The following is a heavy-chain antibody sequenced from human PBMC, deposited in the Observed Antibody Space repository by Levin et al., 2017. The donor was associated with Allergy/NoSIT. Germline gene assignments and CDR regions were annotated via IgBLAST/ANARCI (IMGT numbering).Heavy chain of an antibody. V-gene: IGHV7-4-1*02. Sequence: GESLKISCKASGYTFTSYAMNWVRQAPGQGLEWMGWINTNTGNPTYAQGFTGRFVFSLDTSVSTAYLQISSLKAEDTAVYYCAVSFRGFDIWGQGTMVTVSS. CDR3: AVSFRGFDI. CDR2: INTNTGNP. CDR1: GYTFTSYA. J-gene: IGHJ3*02. D-gene: IGHD5/OR15-5a*01.